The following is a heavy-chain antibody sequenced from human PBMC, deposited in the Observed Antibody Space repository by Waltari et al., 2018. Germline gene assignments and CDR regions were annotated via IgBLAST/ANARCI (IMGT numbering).Heavy chain of an antibody. CDR3: ARRGATLSAFEF. CDR2: IYTSGST. J-gene: IGHJ3*01. Sequence: QVQLQESGPGLVKPSQTLSLTCSVSGGSIRTGSYYWSWVRQPAGKGLEWIGYIYTSGSTNSTPSLRSRATISVDMSTNQFSLKLTSVTAADTAVYYCARRGATLSAFEFWGQGTMVTVSS. V-gene: IGHV4-61*09. D-gene: IGHD1-26*01. CDR1: GGSIRTGSYY.